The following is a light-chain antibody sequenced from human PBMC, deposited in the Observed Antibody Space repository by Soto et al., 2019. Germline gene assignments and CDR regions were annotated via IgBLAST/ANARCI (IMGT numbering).Light chain of an antibody. V-gene: IGKV3-20*01. CDR3: QQYGSSPVT. CDR2: GAS. J-gene: IGKJ5*01. CDR1: QSVSSSY. Sequence: EIVLTQSPGTLSLSPGERATLSCRASQSVSSSYLAWYQQKPGPAPRLLIYGASSRATGIPARFSGSGSGTDFTLSISSLEHEGFAVYYCQQYGSSPVTFFQGTRLEIK.